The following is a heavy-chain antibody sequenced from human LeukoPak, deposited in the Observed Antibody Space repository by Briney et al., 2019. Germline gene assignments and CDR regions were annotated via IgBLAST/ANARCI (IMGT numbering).Heavy chain of an antibody. V-gene: IGHV3-20*04. CDR2: INWNGGST. J-gene: IGHJ4*02. D-gene: IGHD6-19*01. Sequence: GGSLRLSCAASGFTFDDYGMSWVRQAPGKGLEWVSGINWNGGSTGYADSVKGRFTISRDNAKNSLYLQMNSLRAEDTALYYCARARGIAVAGPFGYWGQGTLVTVSS. CDR3: ARARGIAVAGPFGY. CDR1: GFTFDDYG.